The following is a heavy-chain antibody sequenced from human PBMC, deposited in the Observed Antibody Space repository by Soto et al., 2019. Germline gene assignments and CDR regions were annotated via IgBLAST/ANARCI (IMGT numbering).Heavy chain of an antibody. CDR1: GFTFTGYY. D-gene: IGHD1-26*01. CDR2: INEDGSER. CDR3: AKWGGGGSDY. Sequence: GGSLRLSCAASGFTFTGYYMSWVRQAQGTGLERVANINEDGSERYYVDSVKGRFTVSRDNAKNSLYLQMNSLRAEDTAIYYCAKWGGGGSDYCGQGPLVAVYS. J-gene: IGHJ4*02. V-gene: IGHV3-7*01.